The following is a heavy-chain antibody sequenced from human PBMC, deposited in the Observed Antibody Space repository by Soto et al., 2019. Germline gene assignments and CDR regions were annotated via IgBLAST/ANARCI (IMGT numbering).Heavy chain of an antibody. D-gene: IGHD4-17*01. J-gene: IGHJ4*02. CDR3: TRYDDYGPLFFAV. Sequence: SETLSLTCTVSGASIKSHYWSWIRQSPEKGLEWIGYIYYDGSTDYNPSLKSRVTISVDRSQSQFFLRLTDVTAADTAIYYCTRYDDYGPLFFAVWGQGTQVTVSS. V-gene: IGHV4-59*08. CDR1: GASIKSHY. CDR2: IYYDGST.